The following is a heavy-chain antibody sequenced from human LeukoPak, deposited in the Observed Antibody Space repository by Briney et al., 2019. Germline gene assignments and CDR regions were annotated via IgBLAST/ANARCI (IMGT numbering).Heavy chain of an antibody. CDR3: ATQAGITIFGRYFDY. V-gene: IGHV3-74*01. J-gene: IGHJ4*02. CDR2: INTDGSST. CDR1: GVTFSNSW. D-gene: IGHD3-3*01. Sequence: PGGSLRLSCAASGVTFSNSWMNWVSQAPGKGLLWVSRINTDGSSTTYADSVKGRFTISRDNAKNTLYLQMNSLRAEDTGVYYCATQAGITIFGRYFDYWGQGTLVTVSS.